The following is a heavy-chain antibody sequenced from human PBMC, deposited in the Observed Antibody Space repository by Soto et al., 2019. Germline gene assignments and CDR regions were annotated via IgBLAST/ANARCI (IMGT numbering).Heavy chain of an antibody. CDR2: IYYSGST. V-gene: IGHV4-59*08. CDR1: GGSISSYY. J-gene: IGHJ4*02. CDR3: ARGEDSLWFGHAPIY. Sequence: SETLSLTCTVSGGSISSYYWSWIRQPPGKGLEWIGYIYYSGSTYYNPSLKSRVTISVDTSKNQFSLKLSSVTAADTAVYYCARGEDSLWFGHAPIYWGQGTLVTVSS. D-gene: IGHD3-10*01.